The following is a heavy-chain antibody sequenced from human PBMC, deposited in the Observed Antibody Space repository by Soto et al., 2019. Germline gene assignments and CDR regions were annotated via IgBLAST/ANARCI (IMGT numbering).Heavy chain of an antibody. CDR1: GGTFSSYA. J-gene: IGHJ1*01. CDR3: ARAVLSLHYYDSSGYYSGLIQH. V-gene: IGHV1-69*13. D-gene: IGHD3-22*01. Sequence: SVKVSCKASGGTFSSYAISWVRQAPGQGLEWMGGIIPIFGTANYAQKFQGRVTITADESTSTAYMELSSLRSEDTAVYYCARAVLSLHYYDSSGYYSGLIQHWGQGTLVTVSS. CDR2: IIPIFGTA.